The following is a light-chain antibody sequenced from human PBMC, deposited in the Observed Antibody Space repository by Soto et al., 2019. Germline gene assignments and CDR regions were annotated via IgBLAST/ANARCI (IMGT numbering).Light chain of an antibody. J-gene: IGKJ1*01. Sequence: EILITQSPATLSVSPGERATLSCRASQSVSSSYLAWYQQKPGQAPRLLIYDASTRDTGIPARFSGSGSGTEFTLTISRLQSEDFAVYYCQQYNNWPLTFGQGTKVDIK. CDR2: DAS. CDR3: QQYNNWPLT. V-gene: IGKV3-15*01. CDR1: QSVSSSY.